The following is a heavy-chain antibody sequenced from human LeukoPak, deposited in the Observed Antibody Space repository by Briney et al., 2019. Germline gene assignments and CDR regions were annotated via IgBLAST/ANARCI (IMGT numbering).Heavy chain of an antibody. CDR3: AKKGCSFTSCYNNY. D-gene: IGHD2-2*02. J-gene: IGHJ4*02. Sequence: GGSLRLSCAASGFTVSSNYMSWVRQAPGKGLERVSAISGSGGSTYYADSVKGRFTISRDNSKNTLYLQMNSLRADDTAVYYCAKKGCSFTSCYNNYWGQGTLATVSS. V-gene: IGHV3-23*01. CDR1: GFTVSSNY. CDR2: ISGSGGST.